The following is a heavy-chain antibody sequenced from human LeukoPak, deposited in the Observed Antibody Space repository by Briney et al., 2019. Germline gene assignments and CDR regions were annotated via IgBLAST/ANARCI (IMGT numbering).Heavy chain of an antibody. CDR3: ATDEGG. J-gene: IGHJ1*01. CDR1: GYTFTGYY. D-gene: IGHD3-16*01. V-gene: IGHV1-2*02. CDR2: IDPNNGRT. Sequence: ASVKVSCKASGYTFTGYYMHWVRQAPGQGLEWMGFIDPNNGRTNYAQKFQGRVTLTRDTSISTAYVELSSLRSDDTAVYHCATDEGGWGQGTLVTVSS.